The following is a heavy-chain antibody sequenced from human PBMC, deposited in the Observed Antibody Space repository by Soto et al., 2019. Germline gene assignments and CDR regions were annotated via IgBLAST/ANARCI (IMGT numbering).Heavy chain of an antibody. J-gene: IGHJ4*02. V-gene: IGHV4-59*01. Sequence: SETLSRTCTVACASIRSYYWSWIRQPPGNGLDCIGYIYNSVSTNXXPSLKSRXXISVETSKNQXSLKLXSVTAAYTAVYYCARTVIGGFEYWGQGTLVTVSS. CDR2: IYNSVST. D-gene: IGHD3-16*02. CDR3: ARTVIGGFEY. CDR1: CASIRSYY.